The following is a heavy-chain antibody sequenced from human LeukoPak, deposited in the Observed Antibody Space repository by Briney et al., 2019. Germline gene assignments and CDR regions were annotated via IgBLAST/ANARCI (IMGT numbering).Heavy chain of an antibody. J-gene: IGHJ4*02. V-gene: IGHV3-33*08. D-gene: IGHD6-6*01. CDR3: ARDDYSSSDY. CDR1: GFTFNNYG. Sequence: GGSLRLSCAVSGFTFNNYGMHWVRQAPGKGLEWVAAIWYDGSTTHYADSVKGRFPISRDSSKNLLYLQMNSLRAEDTAVYYCARDDYSSSDYWGQGTLVTVSS. CDR2: IWYDGSTT.